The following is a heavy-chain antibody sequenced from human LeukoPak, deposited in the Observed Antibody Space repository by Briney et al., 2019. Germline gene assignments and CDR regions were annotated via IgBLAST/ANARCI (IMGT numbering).Heavy chain of an antibody. J-gene: IGHJ4*02. CDR1: GGSFSGYY. CDR3: ARGNYYGSGSDY. CDR2: INHSGST. D-gene: IGHD3-10*01. Sequence: SETLSLTCAVYGGSFSGYYWSWIRQPPGKGLEWIGEINHSGSTNYNPSLKCRVTISVDTSKNQFSLKLSSVTAADTAVYYCARGNYYGSGSDYWGQGTLVTVSS. V-gene: IGHV4-34*01.